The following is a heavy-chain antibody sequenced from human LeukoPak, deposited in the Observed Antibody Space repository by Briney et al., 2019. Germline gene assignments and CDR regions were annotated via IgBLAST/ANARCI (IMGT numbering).Heavy chain of an antibody. J-gene: IGHJ2*01. CDR3: ARDGGLGSGSYLYWYFDL. CDR2: IKQDGSEK. CDR1: GFTFSSYA. D-gene: IGHD3-10*01. V-gene: IGHV3-7*01. Sequence: GWSLRLSCAASGFTFSSYAMSWVRQAPGKGLEWVANIKQDGSEKYYVDSVKGRFTISRDNAKNSLYLQMNSLRAEDTAVYYCARDGGLGSGSYLYWYFDLWGRGTLVTVSS.